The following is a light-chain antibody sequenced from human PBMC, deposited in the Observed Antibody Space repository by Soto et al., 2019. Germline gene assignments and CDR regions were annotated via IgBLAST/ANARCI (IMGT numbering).Light chain of an antibody. J-gene: IGLJ1*01. Sequence: QSVLTQPPSASGTPGQRVTISCSGSGSNIGSNTVDWYQQLPGTAPKLLIYSNNQRPSGVPDRFSGSKSGTSVSLAISGLQSEAEADYYCAAWDDSLNGRLFGTGTKLTVL. CDR2: SNN. CDR3: AAWDDSLNGRL. CDR1: GSNIGSNT. V-gene: IGLV1-44*01.